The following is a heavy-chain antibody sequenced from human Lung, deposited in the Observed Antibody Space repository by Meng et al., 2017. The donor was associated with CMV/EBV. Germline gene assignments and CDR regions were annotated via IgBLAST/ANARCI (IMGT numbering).Heavy chain of an antibody. D-gene: IGHD4-11*01. J-gene: IGHJ6*02. CDR1: GFTFSGSA. V-gene: IGHV3-73*01. CDR2: IRSKANSYAT. CDR3: TSWPDYKDYYYYGMDV. Sequence: GESLKISCAASGFTFSGSAMHWVRQASGKGLEWVGRIRSKANSYATAYAASVKGRFTISRDDSKNTAYLQMNSLKTEDTAVYYCTSWPDYKDYYYYGMDVWGQGXTVTVSS.